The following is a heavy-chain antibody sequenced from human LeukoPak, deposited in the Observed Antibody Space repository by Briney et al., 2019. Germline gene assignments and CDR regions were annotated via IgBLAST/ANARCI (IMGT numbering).Heavy chain of an antibody. J-gene: IGHJ4*02. D-gene: IGHD6-19*01. Sequence: GGSLRLSCAASGFTFSSYAMHWVRQAPGKGLQGVAVISYDGSNKYYADSVKGRFTISRDNSKNTLYLQMNSLRAEDMAVYYCARDKSQQWMDDFDYWGQGTLVTVS. V-gene: IGHV3-30*01. CDR3: ARDKSQQWMDDFDY. CDR2: ISYDGSNK. CDR1: GFTFSSYA.